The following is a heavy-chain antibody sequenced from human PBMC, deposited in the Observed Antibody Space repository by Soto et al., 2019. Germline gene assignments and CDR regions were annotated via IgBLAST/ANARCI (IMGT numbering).Heavy chain of an antibody. D-gene: IGHD3-9*01. J-gene: IGHJ3*02. CDR1: GFTVSSNY. CDR3: ARASYDILTGQYAFDI. CDR2: IYSGGST. Sequence: PGGSLRLSCAASGFTVSSNYMSWVRQAPGKGLEWVSVIYSGGSTYYADSVKGRFTISRDNSKNTLYLQMNSLRAEDTAVYYCARASYDILTGQYAFDIWGQGTMVTVSS. V-gene: IGHV3-66*01.